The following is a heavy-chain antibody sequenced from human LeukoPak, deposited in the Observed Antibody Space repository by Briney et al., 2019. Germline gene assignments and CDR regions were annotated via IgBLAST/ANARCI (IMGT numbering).Heavy chain of an antibody. CDR3: ARDGGDLGPGTIRGARFYYYYMDV. J-gene: IGHJ6*03. Sequence: ASETLSLTCSVSGASISSGSDYWSWIRQPAGKALEWIGRVHTSGNPNYNPSLESRVSISVDRSKNQFSLQLNSVTAVDTAVYYCARDGGDLGPGTIRGARFYYYYMDVWGKGTAVIVSS. D-gene: IGHD3-16*01. V-gene: IGHV4-61*02. CDR1: GASISSGSDY. CDR2: VHTSGNP.